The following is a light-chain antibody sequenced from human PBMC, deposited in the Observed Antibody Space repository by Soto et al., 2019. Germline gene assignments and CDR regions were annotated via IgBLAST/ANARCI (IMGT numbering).Light chain of an antibody. V-gene: IGKV1D-12*01. J-gene: IGKJ5*01. CDR3: QQANSFPIT. Sequence: DIQMTQSPSSVSASVGDRVTITCRASQGLSSWLAWYQQKPGTAPKLLIYAASSLQSGVPSRFSGSGSGTDFTLTISSLHPEDFSTYDCQQANSFPITVGQGTRLEIK. CDR2: AAS. CDR1: QGLSSW.